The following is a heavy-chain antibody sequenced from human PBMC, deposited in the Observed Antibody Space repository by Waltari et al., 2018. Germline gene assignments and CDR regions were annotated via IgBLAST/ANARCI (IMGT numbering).Heavy chain of an antibody. CDR3: ARESEGSCVPFDY. V-gene: IGHV1-3*01. D-gene: IGHD2-15*01. J-gene: IGHJ4*02. Sequence: QVQLVQSGAEVKKPGASVQVSCQASGYTFTSYAMHWVRQAHGTRLEWMGWINACNVNTNYSQKFQGRVTITRDTSASTAYMELSSLRSEDTAVYYCARESEGSCVPFDYWGQGTLVTVSS. CDR2: INACNVNT. CDR1: GYTFTSYA.